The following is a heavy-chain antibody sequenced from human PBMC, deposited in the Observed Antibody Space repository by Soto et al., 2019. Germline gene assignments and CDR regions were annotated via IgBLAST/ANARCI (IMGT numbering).Heavy chain of an antibody. CDR1: GYSFTAYL. Sequence: PLNLTSHASGYSFTAYLITWVRPLPGKGLEWMGNFDPTDSFSNYSPSFQGHVTFSSDQCFSTAYLHWRSLNASDTAMYFCARHEEDRLLDYWGKGTL. J-gene: IGHJ4*02. V-gene: IGHV5-10-1*01. CDR3: ARHEEDRLLDY. CDR2: FDPTDSFS.